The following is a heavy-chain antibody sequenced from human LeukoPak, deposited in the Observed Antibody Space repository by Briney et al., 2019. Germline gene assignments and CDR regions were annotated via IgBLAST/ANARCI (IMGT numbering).Heavy chain of an antibody. J-gene: IGHJ6*03. CDR3: AKGRAYYYERSGYDMDV. Sequence: PGRSLRLSCAASGFTFDAYAMHWVRQAPGKGLEWVSGISWNSGSIGYADYVKGRFTISRDNAKNSLYLEMNSLRAEDTALYYCAKGRAYYYERSGYDMDVWGKGTTVTVSS. D-gene: IGHD3-22*01. CDR1: GFTFDAYA. V-gene: IGHV3-9*01. CDR2: ISWNSGSI.